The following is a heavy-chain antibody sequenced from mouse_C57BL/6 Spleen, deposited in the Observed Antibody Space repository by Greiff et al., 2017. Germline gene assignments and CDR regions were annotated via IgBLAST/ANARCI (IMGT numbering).Heavy chain of an antibody. CDR1: GYTFTRYE. Sequence: VQLQQSGPELVKPGASVKLSCKASGYTFTRYEINWVKQRPGQGLEWIGWIYPRDGSTKYNEKFKGKATLTVDTSSSTAYMELNSLTSEDSAVYFCARERGFAYWGQGTLVTVSA. CDR3: ARERGFAY. CDR2: IYPRDGST. J-gene: IGHJ3*01. V-gene: IGHV1-85*01.